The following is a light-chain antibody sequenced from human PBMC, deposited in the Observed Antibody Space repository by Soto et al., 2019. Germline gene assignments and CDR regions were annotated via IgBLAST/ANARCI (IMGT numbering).Light chain of an antibody. V-gene: IGLV1-44*01. Sequence: QTVLTQPPSASGTPGQRVTIPGVLRDSNIGRNTVNWYQQLPGTAPKLHIYRNRQRSSGVPDRFSGSKPGTSASLAISGLQSEHEADYYCAAWDDSLNGHVFGTGTKVTVL. CDR1: DSNIGRNT. CDR2: RNR. J-gene: IGLJ1*01. CDR3: AAWDDSLNGHV.